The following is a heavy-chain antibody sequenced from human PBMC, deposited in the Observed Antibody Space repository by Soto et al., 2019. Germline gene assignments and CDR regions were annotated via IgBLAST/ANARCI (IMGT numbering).Heavy chain of an antibody. CDR2: IYYSGST. Sequence: SEDLSLTWTGSGGTLSSYHWSVILQPPGKGLEWIGYIYYSGSTNYNPSLKSRVTISVDTSKNQFSLKLSSVTAADTAVYYCARGTLTGDYAYWGQGTLVTVSS. CDR3: ARGTLTGDYAY. D-gene: IGHD4-17*01. J-gene: IGHJ4*02. V-gene: IGHV4-59*01. CDR1: GGTLSSYH.